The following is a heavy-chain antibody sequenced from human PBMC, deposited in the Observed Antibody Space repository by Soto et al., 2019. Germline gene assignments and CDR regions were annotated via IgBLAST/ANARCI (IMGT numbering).Heavy chain of an antibody. D-gene: IGHD1-1*01. V-gene: IGHV2-70*04. CDR3: AKTGTDGSWFDP. J-gene: IGHJ5*02. CDR2: IDWDDDK. CDR1: GFSLSTSGMR. Sequence: VSGPTLVNPTQTLTLTCTFSGFSLSTSGMRVSWIRQPPGKALQWLARIDWDDDKFYTTSLRTRLTISKDTSKNQVVLTMTSMDPVDTATYYCAKTGTDGSWFDPWGQGTLVTVSS.